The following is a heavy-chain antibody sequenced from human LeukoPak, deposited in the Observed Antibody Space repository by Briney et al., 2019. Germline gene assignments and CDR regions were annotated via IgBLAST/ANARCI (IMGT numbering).Heavy chain of an antibody. CDR2: ISWNSGSI. CDR3: AKGHRGYSYGFHYYYGMDV. Sequence: SLRLSFAASGFPFDDYAMHWVRQAPGKGLEWVSGISWNSGSIGYADSVKGRFTISRDNAKNSLYLQMNSLRAEDTALYYCAKGHRGYSYGFHYYYGMDVWGQGTTVTVSS. V-gene: IGHV3-9*01. CDR1: GFPFDDYA. D-gene: IGHD5-18*01. J-gene: IGHJ6*02.